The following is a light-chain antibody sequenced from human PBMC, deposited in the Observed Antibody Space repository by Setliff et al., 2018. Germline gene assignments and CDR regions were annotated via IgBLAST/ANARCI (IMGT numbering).Light chain of an antibody. CDR3: SSYAGSNNYV. J-gene: IGLJ1*01. Sequence: QSALPQPPSASGSPGQSVTISCTGTSSDVGGYNYXSXXXXXPXXAPXLMXXXVSKWPSGVPDRFSGSKSGNTASLTVSGLQAEDEADYYCSSYAGSNNYVFGTGTKVTVL. CDR1: SSDVGGYNY. CDR2: XVS. V-gene: IGLV2-8*01.